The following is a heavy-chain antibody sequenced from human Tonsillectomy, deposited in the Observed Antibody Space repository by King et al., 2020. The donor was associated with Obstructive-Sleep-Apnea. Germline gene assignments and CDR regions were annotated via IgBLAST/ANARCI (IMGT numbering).Heavy chain of an antibody. CDR2: ISYVGSNK. CDR1: GFTFSSYA. Sequence: QLVQSGGGVVQPGRSLRLSCAASGFTFSSYAMHWVRQAPGKGRGWVAVISYVGSNKYYADSVKGRFTISRDNSKNTLYLQMNSLRAEDTAVYYCASTSWAPAAPRYSDYWGQGTLVTVSS. J-gene: IGHJ4*02. D-gene: IGHD2-2*01. V-gene: IGHV3-30*04. CDR3: ASTSWAPAAPRYSDY.